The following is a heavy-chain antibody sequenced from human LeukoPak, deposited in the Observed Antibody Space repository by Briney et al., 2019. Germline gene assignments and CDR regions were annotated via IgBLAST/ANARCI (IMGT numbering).Heavy chain of an antibody. J-gene: IGHJ4*01. CDR1: GGSISDYY. D-gene: IGHD6-19*01. CDR3: ARGYSSGRIDF. Sequence: PSETLSLTCTVSGGSISDYYWTWIRQPPGKGLEWIGYIYSSGSTSYNPSLKSRVTISVHTSKNEFSLKLSSVTAADTAVYHCARGYSSGRIDFWGHGTLVTVSS. CDR2: IYSSGST. V-gene: IGHV4-59*01.